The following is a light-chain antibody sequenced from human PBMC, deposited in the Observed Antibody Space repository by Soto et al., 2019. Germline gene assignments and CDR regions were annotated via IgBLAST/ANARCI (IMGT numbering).Light chain of an antibody. CDR2: DVS. V-gene: IGLV2-14*01. J-gene: IGLJ1*01. CDR3: SSYTSSSTFGV. Sequence: SALTQPASVSGSPGESITISCPGTSSDVGGYNYVSWYQQHPGKAPKLMIYDVSNRPSGVSNRFSGSKSGNTASLTISGLQAEDEADYYCSSYTSSSTFGVFGTGTKVTVL. CDR1: SSDVGGYNY.